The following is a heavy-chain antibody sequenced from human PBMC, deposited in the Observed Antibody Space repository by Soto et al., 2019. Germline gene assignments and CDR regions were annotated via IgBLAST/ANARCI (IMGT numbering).Heavy chain of an antibody. J-gene: IGHJ4*02. V-gene: IGHV4-34*01. CDR2: INHSGST. CDR3: HEDGYNSNFDY. Sequence: SETLSLTCAVYGGSFSGYYWSWIRQPPGKGLEWIGEINHSGSTNYNPSLKSRVTISVDTSKNQFSLKLSSVTAADTAVYYCHEDGYNSNFDYWGQGTLVTVSS. D-gene: IGHD5-12*01. CDR1: GGSFSGYY.